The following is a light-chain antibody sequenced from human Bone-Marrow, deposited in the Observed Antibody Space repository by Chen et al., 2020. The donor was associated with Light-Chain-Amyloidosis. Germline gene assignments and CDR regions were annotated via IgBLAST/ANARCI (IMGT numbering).Light chain of an antibody. V-gene: IGLV3-21*02. J-gene: IGLJ3*02. Sequence: SYVLTQPSSVSVAPGQTATIACGGNNIGSTSVHWYQQKPGQAPLLVDYDDSDRPSGIPERWSGSNAGNKATLTISRVEAGDDADYYCQVWDRSSDRPVFGGGTKLTVL. CDR2: DDS. CDR1: NIGSTS. CDR3: QVWDRSSDRPV.